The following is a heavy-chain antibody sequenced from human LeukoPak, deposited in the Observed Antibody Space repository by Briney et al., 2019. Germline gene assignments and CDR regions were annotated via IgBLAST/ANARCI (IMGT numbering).Heavy chain of an antibody. CDR3: ASLHYGDYHFDY. V-gene: IGHV4-39*07. Sequence: PSETLSLTCTVSGGSISSSSYYWGWIRQPPGKGLEWIGSIYYSGSTYYNPSLKSRVTISVDTSKNQFSLKLSSVTAADTAVYYCASLHYGDYHFDYWGQGTLVTVSS. D-gene: IGHD4-17*01. J-gene: IGHJ4*02. CDR1: GGSISSSSYY. CDR2: IYYSGST.